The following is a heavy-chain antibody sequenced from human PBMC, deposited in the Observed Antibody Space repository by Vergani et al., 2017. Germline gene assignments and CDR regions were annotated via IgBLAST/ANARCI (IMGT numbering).Heavy chain of an antibody. V-gene: IGHV1-69*01. Sequence: QVQLVQSGAEVKKPGSSVKVSCKASGGTFSSYAISWVRQAPGQGLEWMGGIIPIFGTANYAQKFQGIVTITADESTSTAYMELSSLRSEDTAVYYCARERRSITIFGVVITARYAFDIWGQGTMVTVSS. J-gene: IGHJ3*02. CDR2: IIPIFGTA. D-gene: IGHD3-3*01. CDR1: GGTFSSYA. CDR3: ARERRSITIFGVVITARYAFDI.